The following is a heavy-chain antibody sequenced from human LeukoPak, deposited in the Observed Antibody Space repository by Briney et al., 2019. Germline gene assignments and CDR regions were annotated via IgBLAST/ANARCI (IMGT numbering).Heavy chain of an antibody. Sequence: PGGSLRLSCAASGFTFNVYSMSWVRQAPGKGLEWIGEINHSGSTNYNPSLKSRVTISVDTSKNQFSLKLSSVTAADTAVYYCARRSSGWYRYYMDVWGKGTTVTISS. J-gene: IGHJ6*03. D-gene: IGHD6-19*01. V-gene: IGHV4-34*01. CDR2: INHSGST. CDR3: ARRSSGWYRYYMDV. CDR1: GFTFNVYS.